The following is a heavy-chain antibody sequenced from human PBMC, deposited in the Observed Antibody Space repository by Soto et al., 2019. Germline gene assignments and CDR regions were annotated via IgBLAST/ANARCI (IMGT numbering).Heavy chain of an antibody. Sequence: EVQLVESGGGLVQPGGSLRLSCAASGFTFSSYSMNWVRQAPGKGLEWVSYISSSSSTIYYADSVKGRFTISRDNAKNSLCLHMNSLRAEDKDVYYCARGPGVGGEFESGLDVWGKGTRVTVSS. D-gene: IGHD3-16*01. V-gene: IGHV3-48*01. CDR1: GFTFSSYS. CDR3: ARGPGVGGEFESGLDV. CDR2: ISSSSSTI. J-gene: IGHJ6*04.